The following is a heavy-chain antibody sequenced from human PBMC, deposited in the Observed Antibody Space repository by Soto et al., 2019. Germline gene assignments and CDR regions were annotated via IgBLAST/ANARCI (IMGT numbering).Heavy chain of an antibody. CDR2: IIPVFGTA. CDR3: ARGGGAARTQSDH. V-gene: IGHV1-69*01. CDR1: GGTFSSYA. D-gene: IGHD6-6*01. Sequence: QVQLMQSGAEVKKPGSSVKVSCKASGGTFSSYAISWVRQAPGQGLEWMGGIIPVFGTANYAQKFQGRVKITADGSTNTVYMELSSLSSEDTAVYYCARGGGAARTQSDHWGQGTLVTVSS. J-gene: IGHJ4*02.